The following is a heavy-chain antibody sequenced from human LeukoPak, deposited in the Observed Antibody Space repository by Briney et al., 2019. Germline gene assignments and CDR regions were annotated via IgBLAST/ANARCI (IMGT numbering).Heavy chain of an antibody. CDR3: ARHFPHVDYGGWKQGWLDP. D-gene: IGHD4-23*01. CDR2: IYYSGIT. V-gene: IGHV4-39*01. Sequence: PSETLSLTCTVSGDSINSRSYYWGWIRQPPGKGLEWIRSIYYSGITYYNPSLKSRATISVDTSENQFSLRLISVTAADTAVYYCARHFPHVDYGGWKQGWLDPWGQGTLATVSS. J-gene: IGHJ5*02. CDR1: GDSINSRSYY.